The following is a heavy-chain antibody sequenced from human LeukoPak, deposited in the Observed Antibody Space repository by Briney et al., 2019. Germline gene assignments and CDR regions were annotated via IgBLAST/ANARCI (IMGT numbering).Heavy chain of an antibody. V-gene: IGHV4-30-4*08. J-gene: IGHJ4*02. D-gene: IGHD6-13*01. CDR2: IYYSGST. CDR3: ARGGSSSWYQFDY. CDR1: GGSVSSGSYY. Sequence: SETLSHTCTMSGGSVSSGSYYWSWIRQPPGKRREWIGYIYYSGSTYYNPSLKSRVTISVDTSKNQFSLKLSSVTAADTAVYYCARGGSSSWYQFDYWGQGTLVTVSS.